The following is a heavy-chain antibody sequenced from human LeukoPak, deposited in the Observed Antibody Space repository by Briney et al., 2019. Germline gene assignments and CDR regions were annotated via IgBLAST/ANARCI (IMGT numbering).Heavy chain of an antibody. D-gene: IGHD2-21*02. CDR3: ARGDPENYYYYYMDV. CDR2: ISSSSSTK. J-gene: IGHJ6*03. V-gene: IGHV3-48*01. CDR1: GFTFSSYS. Sequence: GGSLRLSCAASGFTFSSYSMNWVRQAPGKGLEWVSYISSSSSTKYYADSMKGRFTISRDNAKNSLYLQMNSLRAEDTAVYYCARGDPENYYYYYMDVWGKGTTVTISS.